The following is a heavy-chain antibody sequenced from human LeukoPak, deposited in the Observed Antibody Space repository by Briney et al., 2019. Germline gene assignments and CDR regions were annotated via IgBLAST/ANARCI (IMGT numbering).Heavy chain of an antibody. J-gene: IGHJ6*02. D-gene: IGHD2-15*01. CDR1: GFTFSSYA. V-gene: IGHV3-23*01. CDR3: AKVQPLGYCSGGSCYSHLDYYYYGMDV. CDR2: ISGSGGST. Sequence: GGSLRLSCAASGFTFSSYAMSWVRQAPGKGLEWVSAISGSGGSTYHADSVKGRFTISRDNSKNTLYLQMNSLRAEDTAVYYCAKVQPLGYCSGGSCYSHLDYYYYGMDVWGQGTTVTVSS.